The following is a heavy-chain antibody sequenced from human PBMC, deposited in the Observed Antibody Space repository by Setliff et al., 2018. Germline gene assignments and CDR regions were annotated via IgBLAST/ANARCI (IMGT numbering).Heavy chain of an antibody. CDR2: IYTRGST. Sequence: SLTCSVSGGSISSYYWSWIRQPPGKGLEWIGYIYTRGSTNYNPSLQSRVTISVDTAKKQFSLKLNSVTAADTAIYYCARGGGRIRQLGATGVHTFDIWGQGTMVTV. CDR1: GGSISSYY. V-gene: IGHV4-4*08. D-gene: IGHD1-1*01. J-gene: IGHJ3*02. CDR3: ARGGGRIRQLGATGVHTFDI.